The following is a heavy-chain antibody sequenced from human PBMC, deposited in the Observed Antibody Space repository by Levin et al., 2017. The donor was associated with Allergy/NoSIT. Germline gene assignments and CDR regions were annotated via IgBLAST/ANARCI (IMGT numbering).Heavy chain of an antibody. CDR1: GFTFSDYY. J-gene: IGHJ6*02. V-gene: IGHV3-11*01. CDR2: ISSSGSTI. D-gene: IGHD2-2*01. Sequence: GESLKISCAASGFTFSDYYMSWIRQAPGKGLEWVSYISSSGSTIYYADSVKGRFTISRDNAKNSLYLQMNSLRAEDTAVYYCARDHCSSTSCYLFGVGYYYGMDVWGQGTTVTVSS. CDR3: ARDHCSSTSCYLFGVGYYYGMDV.